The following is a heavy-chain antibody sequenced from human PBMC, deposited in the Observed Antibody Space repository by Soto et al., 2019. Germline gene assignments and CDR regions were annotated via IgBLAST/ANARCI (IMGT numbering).Heavy chain of an antibody. CDR2: INPNSGGT. V-gene: IGHV1-2*04. J-gene: IGHJ6*02. CDR1: GYTFTGYY. Sequence: ASVKVSCKASGYTFTGYYMHWVRQAPGQGLVWMGWINPNSGGTNYAQKFQGWVTMTRDTSISTAYMELSRLRSDDTAVYYCARVPAAGTYYGMDVWGQGTTVTVSS. D-gene: IGHD6-13*01. CDR3: ARVPAAGTYYGMDV.